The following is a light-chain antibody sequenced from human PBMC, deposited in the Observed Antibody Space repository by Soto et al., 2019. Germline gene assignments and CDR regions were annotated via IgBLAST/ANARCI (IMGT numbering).Light chain of an antibody. CDR3: AAWDDSLSAWV. V-gene: IGLV1-47*01. CDR2: RNN. Sequence: QSVLTQPPSASGTPGQRGTISCSGSSSNIGTNNVHWFQQFPGTAPNLLIYRNNRRPSGVPDRFSGSKSGTSASLAISGLRSEDEADYYCAAWDDSLSAWVFGGGTKLTV. J-gene: IGLJ3*02. CDR1: SSNIGTNN.